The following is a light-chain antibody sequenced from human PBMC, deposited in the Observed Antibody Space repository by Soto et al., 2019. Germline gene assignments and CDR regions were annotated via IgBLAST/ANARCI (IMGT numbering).Light chain of an antibody. CDR1: QSVNNN. J-gene: IGKJ1*01. CDR3: QEYTTWPWT. V-gene: IGKV3-15*01. CDR2: GAS. Sequence: ETLMTQSPATLSVSPGERATLSCRASQSVNNNLAWYQQKLGQAPRVLIYGASTRATGIPARFTGSGSGTEFILTITSLQSEDSAVYYCQEYTTWPWTFGQGTTVEFK.